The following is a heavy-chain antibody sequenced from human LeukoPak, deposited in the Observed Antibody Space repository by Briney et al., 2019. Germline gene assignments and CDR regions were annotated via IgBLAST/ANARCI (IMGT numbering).Heavy chain of an antibody. V-gene: IGHV1-69*04. D-gene: IGHD3-22*01. Sequence: GASVKVSCKASGGTLSSYAISWVRQAPGQGLEWMGRIIPIFGIANYAQKFQGRVTITADKSTSTAYMELSSLRSEDTAVYYCARYGADYYDSSGNFDYWGQGTLVTVSS. CDR2: IIPIFGIA. CDR3: ARYGADYYDSSGNFDY. CDR1: GGTLSSYA. J-gene: IGHJ4*02.